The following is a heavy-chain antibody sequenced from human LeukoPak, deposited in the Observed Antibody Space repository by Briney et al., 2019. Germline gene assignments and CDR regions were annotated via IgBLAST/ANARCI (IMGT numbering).Heavy chain of an antibody. CDR1: GFTFSSYW. V-gene: IGHV3-7*03. Sequence: PGGSMRLSCAASGFTFSSYWMSWVRQAPGKGLEWVANIKQDGSEKYYVDSVKGRFTISRDNAKNSLYLQMNSLRAEDTAVYYCAKDEYGGFGSLDYWGQGTLVTVSS. CDR3: AKDEYGGFGSLDY. CDR2: IKQDGSEK. J-gene: IGHJ4*02. D-gene: IGHD4/OR15-4a*01.